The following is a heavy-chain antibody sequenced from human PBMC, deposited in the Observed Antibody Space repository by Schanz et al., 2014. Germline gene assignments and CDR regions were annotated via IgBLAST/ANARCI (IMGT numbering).Heavy chain of an antibody. CDR3: ARVHIASYGDDNPGSFDI. V-gene: IGHV1-18*01. CDR1: GYIFGSHG. D-gene: IGHD5-18*01. CDR2: INAHTGNT. Sequence: QLMQSGSEVRKPGASVKVSCKASGYIFGSHGMTWVRQAPGQGPELLGWINAHTGNTKYAQKFQRRVDMTRDTMTTTIHLKVTRLRTYDTAVYYCARVHIASYGDDNPGSFDIWGQGTRVTVSS. J-gene: IGHJ3*02.